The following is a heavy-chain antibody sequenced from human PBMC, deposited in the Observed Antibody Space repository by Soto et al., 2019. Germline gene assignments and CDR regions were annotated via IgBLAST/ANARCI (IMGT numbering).Heavy chain of an antibody. J-gene: IGHJ2*01. CDR3: AKKLSVAATPSHWYFDL. D-gene: IGHD2-15*01. V-gene: IGHV3-23*01. CDR2: ISGSGGST. CDR1: GFTFSSYA. Sequence: EVQLLESGGGLVQPGGSLRLSCAASGFTFSSYAMSWVCQAPGKGLEWVSAISGSGGSTYYADSVKGRFTISRDNSKNTLYLQMNSLRAEDTAVYYCAKKLSVAATPSHWYFDLWGRGTLVTVSS.